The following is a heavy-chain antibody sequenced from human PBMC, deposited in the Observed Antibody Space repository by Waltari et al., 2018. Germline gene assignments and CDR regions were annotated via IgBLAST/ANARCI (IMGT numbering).Heavy chain of an antibody. V-gene: IGHV4-61*02. CDR2: IYTSGST. D-gene: IGHD6-6*01. Sequence: QVQLQESGPGLVKPSQTLSLTCTVSGGSISSGSYYWSWSRQPAGKGLEWIGRIYTSGSTNYNPSLKSRVTISVDTSKNQFSLKLSSVTAADTAVYYCAGSIAARPRAFDIWGQGTMVTVSS. CDR1: GGSISSGSYY. J-gene: IGHJ3*02. CDR3: AGSIAARPRAFDI.